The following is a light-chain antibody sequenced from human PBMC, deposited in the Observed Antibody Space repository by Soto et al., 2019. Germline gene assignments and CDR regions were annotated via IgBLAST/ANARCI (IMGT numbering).Light chain of an antibody. CDR2: RAS. CDR1: QSISTN. J-gene: IGKJ1*01. V-gene: IGKV3-15*01. CDR3: QQYNDWPQT. Sequence: EIVMTQSPPTLSVSPGERATLSCRASQSISTNVAWFQQKPGQAPSLLIFRASIRASGVPARFSGSGSGTEFTLTISSLQSEDFAVYYCQQYNDWPQTLGQGTKVDIK.